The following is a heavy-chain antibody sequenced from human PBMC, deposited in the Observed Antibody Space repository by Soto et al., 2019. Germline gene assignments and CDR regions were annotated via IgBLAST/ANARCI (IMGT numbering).Heavy chain of an antibody. CDR3: AKDNCISTSCYRLYNWFDP. V-gene: IGHV3-30*18. CDR1: GFTFSSYG. Sequence: QVQLVESGGGVVQPGRSLRLSCAASGFTFSSYGMHWVRQAPGKGLEWVAVISYGGSKYYADSVKGRFTISRDNSKNTLYLQMNNLRAEDTAVYYCAKDNCISTSCYRLYNWFDPWGQGTLVTVSS. J-gene: IGHJ5*02. CDR2: ISYGGSK. D-gene: IGHD2-2*01.